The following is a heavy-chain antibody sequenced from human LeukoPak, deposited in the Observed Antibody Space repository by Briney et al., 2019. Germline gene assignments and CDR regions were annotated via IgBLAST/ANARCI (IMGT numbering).Heavy chain of an antibody. D-gene: IGHD5-18*01. CDR3: AKCLGYSHVSASYYYYMDV. V-gene: IGHV3-23*01. CDR1: GFTFSSYA. Sequence: PGGSLRLSCAAFGFTFSSYAMSWVRQAPGKGLEWVSVISGSGGSTYYADSVKGRLTISRDNSKNTLYLQMNSLRAEDTAVYYCAKCLGYSHVSASYYYYMDVWGKGTTVTVSS. CDR2: ISGSGGST. J-gene: IGHJ6*03.